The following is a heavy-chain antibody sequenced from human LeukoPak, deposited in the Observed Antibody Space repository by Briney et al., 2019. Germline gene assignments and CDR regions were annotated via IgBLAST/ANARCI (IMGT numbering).Heavy chain of an antibody. D-gene: IGHD3/OR15-3a*01. CDR1: GFTFSSYE. V-gene: IGHV3-48*03. CDR2: ISSSGSTI. Sequence: GGSLRLSCAASGFTFSSYEMNWVRQAPGKGLEWVSYISSSGSTIYYADSVKGRFTIPRDNAKNSLYLQMNSLRAEDTAVYYCARGLVTPRYYYYGMDVWGQGTTVTVSS. J-gene: IGHJ6*02. CDR3: ARGLVTPRYYYYGMDV.